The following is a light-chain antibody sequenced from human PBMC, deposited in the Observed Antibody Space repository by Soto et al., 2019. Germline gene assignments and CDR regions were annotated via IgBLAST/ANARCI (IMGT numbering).Light chain of an antibody. CDR2: DAS. Sequence: DIQMTQSPSTLSASIGDRVTFTCRASQSVSRTLAWYQQKPGKAPNLLIYDASTLERGDPSRFSGSGSGTEFTLTISSLQPDDFATYFCQQYFSFSYTFGQGTTLQ. V-gene: IGKV1-5*01. CDR3: QQYFSFSYT. J-gene: IGKJ2*01. CDR1: QSVSRT.